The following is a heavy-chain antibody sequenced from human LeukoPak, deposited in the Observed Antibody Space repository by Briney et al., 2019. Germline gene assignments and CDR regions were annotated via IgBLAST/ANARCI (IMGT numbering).Heavy chain of an antibody. V-gene: IGHV1-69*05. CDR1: GGTFSSYA. J-gene: IGHJ4*02. CDR2: VIPIFGTA. CDR3: ARVIVGAAEGGYYFDY. Sequence: SVKVSCKASGGTFSSYAISWVRQAPGQGLEWMGGVIPIFGTANYAQKSQGRVTITTDESTSTAYMELSSLRSEDTAVYYCARVIVGAAEGGYYFDYWGQGTLVTVSS. D-gene: IGHD1-26*01.